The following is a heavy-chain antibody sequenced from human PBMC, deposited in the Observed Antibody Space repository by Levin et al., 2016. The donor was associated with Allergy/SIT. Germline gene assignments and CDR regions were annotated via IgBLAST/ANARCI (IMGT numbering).Heavy chain of an antibody. J-gene: IGHJ4*02. CDR3: ARAGPSASVDY. D-gene: IGHD3-10*01. CDR1: GGSITTDY. Sequence: SETLSLTCTVSGGSITTDYWNWIRQPPGKGLEWIGYFYYRGSTYYNPSLKSRVTISVDTAKSQFSLILTSVTAADTAVYYCARAGPSASVDYWGQGTLVTVSS. CDR2: FYYRGST. V-gene: IGHV4-59*01.